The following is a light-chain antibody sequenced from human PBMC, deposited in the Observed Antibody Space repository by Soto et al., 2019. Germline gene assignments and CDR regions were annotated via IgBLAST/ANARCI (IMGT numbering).Light chain of an antibody. Sequence: EIVLTQSPGTLSLSPGERATLSCRASQSVNSNYFAWYQQKPGQAPRLLISGASTRATDVPDRFSGSGSGTDFTLTISRVEPEDFAVYFCQQHGNATLYTFGRGTKLEFK. J-gene: IGKJ2*01. CDR1: QSVNSNY. V-gene: IGKV3-20*01. CDR2: GAS. CDR3: QQHGNATLYT.